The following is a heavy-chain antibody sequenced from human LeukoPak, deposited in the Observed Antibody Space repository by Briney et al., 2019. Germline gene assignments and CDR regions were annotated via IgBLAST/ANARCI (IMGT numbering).Heavy chain of an antibody. CDR1: GYTFTGYY. J-gene: IGHJ6*02. Sequence: ASVKVSCKASGYTFTGYYMHWVRQAPGQGLEWMGWINPNSGGTNYAQKFQGRVTMTRDTSISTAYMELSRLRSDDTAVYYCASNYEESYYYYGMDVWGQGTTVTVSS. D-gene: IGHD4-4*01. CDR2: INPNSGGT. CDR3: ASNYEESYYYYGMDV. V-gene: IGHV1-2*02.